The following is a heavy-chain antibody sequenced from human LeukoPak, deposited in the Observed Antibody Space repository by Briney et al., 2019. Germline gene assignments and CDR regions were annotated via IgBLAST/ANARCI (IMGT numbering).Heavy chain of an antibody. D-gene: IGHD6-13*01. CDR3: ARGSSDFDH. V-gene: IGHV1-18*01. J-gene: IGHJ4*02. CDR1: GCIFTNHD. Sequence: ASVKVSCKASGCIFTNHDISWVRQAPGQGLEWMGWISTYNGDTKYAEKLQGRVTMTTDISTRTAYMELRSLRSDDTAIYYCARGSSDFDHWGQGTLVTVFS. CDR2: ISTYNGDT.